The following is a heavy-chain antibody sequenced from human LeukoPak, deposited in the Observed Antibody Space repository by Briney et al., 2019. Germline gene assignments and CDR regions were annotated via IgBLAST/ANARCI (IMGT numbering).Heavy chain of an antibody. Sequence: GGSLRLSCAASGFTFSTYAMHWVRQAPGKGLGWVADISYDGSNIYYTDSVKGRFTISRDNSKNTLYLQMNSLGAEDTALYYCARDAPFSRAGFDYWGQGTLVTVSS. J-gene: IGHJ4*02. V-gene: IGHV3-30-3*01. CDR2: ISYDGSNI. CDR3: ARDAPFSRAGFDY. CDR1: GFTFSTYA.